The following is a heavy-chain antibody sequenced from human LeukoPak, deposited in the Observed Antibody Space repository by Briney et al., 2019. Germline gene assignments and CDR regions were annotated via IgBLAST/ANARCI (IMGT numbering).Heavy chain of an antibody. Sequence: GGSLRLSCAASGFTFSSYSMTWVRQAPGKGLEWVSSISSSSSYIYYADSVKGRFTISRDNAKNSLYLQMNSLRAEDTAVYYCARDLRYCSSTSCYIRSYYYYYGMDVWGQGTTVTVSS. CDR1: GFTFSSYS. CDR3: ARDLRYCSSTSCYIRSYYYYYGMDV. V-gene: IGHV3-21*01. D-gene: IGHD2-2*02. CDR2: ISSSSSYI. J-gene: IGHJ6*02.